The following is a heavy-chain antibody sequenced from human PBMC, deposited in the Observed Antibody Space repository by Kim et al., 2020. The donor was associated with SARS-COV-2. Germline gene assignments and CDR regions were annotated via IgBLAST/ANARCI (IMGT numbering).Heavy chain of an antibody. CDR1: GGSISSYY. V-gene: IGHV4-59*13. CDR2: IYYSGST. CDR3: ARGDGGEVEGWFDP. D-gene: IGHD4-17*01. J-gene: IGHJ5*02. Sequence: SETLSLTCTVSGGSISSYYWSWIRQPPGKGLEWIGYIYYSGSTNYNPSLKSRVTISVDTSKNQFSLKLSSVTAADTAVYYCARGDGGEVEGWFDPWGQGTLVTVSS.